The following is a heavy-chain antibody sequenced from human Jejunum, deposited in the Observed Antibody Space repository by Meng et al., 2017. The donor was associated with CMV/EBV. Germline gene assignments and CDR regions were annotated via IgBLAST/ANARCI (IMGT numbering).Heavy chain of an antibody. J-gene: IGHJ3*02. CDR2: IRHDGSDK. V-gene: IGHV3-30*02. D-gene: IGHD5/OR15-5a*01. CDR3: AKSVSEGLDI. Sequence: CGASGFTFSSYAMHWVRQSPVRGLEWVAFIRHDGSDKYYADSAKGRFTVSRDNSKNTLYLQMNSLRAEDTALYYCAKSVSEGLDIWGQGTMVTVSS. CDR1: GFTFSSYA.